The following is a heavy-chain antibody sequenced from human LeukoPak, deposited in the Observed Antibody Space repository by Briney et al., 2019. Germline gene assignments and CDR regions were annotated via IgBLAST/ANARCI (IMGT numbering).Heavy chain of an antibody. V-gene: IGHV3-64*01. CDR2: ISSNGGST. CDR3: ASLSRAFDI. J-gene: IGHJ3*02. D-gene: IGHD3-16*01. Sequence: GGSLRLSCAASGFTFSSYAMHWVRQAPGKGLEYVSAISSNGGSTYYANSVKGRFSISRDNSKNTLYLQMGSLRAEDMAVYYCASLSRAFDIWGQGTMVTVSS. CDR1: GFTFSSYA.